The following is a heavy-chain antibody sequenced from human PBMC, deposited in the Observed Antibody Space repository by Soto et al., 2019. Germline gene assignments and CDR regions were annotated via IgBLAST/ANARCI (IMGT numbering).Heavy chain of an antibody. CDR1: GYTFTSYD. V-gene: IGHV1-8*01. J-gene: IGHJ6*03. D-gene: IGHD3-3*01. CDR3: ARTRILEWLLGRGNYMDV. Sequence: ASVKVSCKASGYTFTSYDINWVRQATGQGLEWMGWMNPNSGNTGYAQKFQGRVTMTRNTSISTAYMELSSLRSEDTAVYYCARTRILEWLLGRGNYMDVWGKGTTVTVSS. CDR2: MNPNSGNT.